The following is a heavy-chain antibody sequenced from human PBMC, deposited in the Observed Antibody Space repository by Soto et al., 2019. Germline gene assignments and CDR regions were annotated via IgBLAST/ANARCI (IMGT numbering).Heavy chain of an antibody. CDR1: GFTFSSYA. V-gene: IGHV3-30-3*01. Sequence: GGSLRLSCAASGFTFSSYAMHWVRQAPGKGLEWVAVISYDGSNKYYADSVKGRLTISRDNSKNTLYLQMNSLRAEDTAVYYCARDRGTTVVSYYYYYGMDVWGQGTTVTVSS. J-gene: IGHJ6*02. D-gene: IGHD4-17*01. CDR3: ARDRGTTVVSYYYYYGMDV. CDR2: ISYDGSNK.